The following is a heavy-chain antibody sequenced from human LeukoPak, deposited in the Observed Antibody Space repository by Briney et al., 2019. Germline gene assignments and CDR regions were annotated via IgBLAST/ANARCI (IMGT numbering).Heavy chain of an antibody. V-gene: IGHV5-10-1*01. CDR1: GYIFTSYW. J-gene: IGHJ4*02. CDR2: IDPSDSYT. D-gene: IGHD2-2*01. Sequence: GESLRISCKGSGYIFTSYWISWVRQMPGKGLEWMGRIDPSDSYTNYSPSFQGHVTISADKSISTAYLQWSSLKASDTAMYYCARTYCSSTSCYGARFDYWGQGTLVTVSS. CDR3: ARTYCSSTSCYGARFDY.